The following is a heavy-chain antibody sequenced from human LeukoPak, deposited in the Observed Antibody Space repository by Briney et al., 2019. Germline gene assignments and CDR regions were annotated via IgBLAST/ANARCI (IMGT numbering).Heavy chain of an antibody. CDR2: IYYTGTT. D-gene: IGHD3-16*01. V-gene: IGHV4-59*08. CDR1: GGSISGTYY. J-gene: IGHJ3*01. Sequence: PSETLSLTCTVSGGSISGTYYWSWIRQPPGKGLEWIGYIYYTGTTDSNPSLKSRVTISLDTSRNQFSLNLSSVTAADTAVYYCARRWVYDKRAFDAWGQGTMVTVSS. CDR3: ARRWVYDKRAFDA.